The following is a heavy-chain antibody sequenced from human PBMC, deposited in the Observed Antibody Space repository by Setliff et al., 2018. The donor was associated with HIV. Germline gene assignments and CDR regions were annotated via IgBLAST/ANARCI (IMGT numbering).Heavy chain of an antibody. J-gene: IGHJ6*02. CDR3: ARTKTEMGYYYGMDV. CDR2: IYHSGTT. CDR1: GYSISSGYY. D-gene: IGHD1-1*01. Sequence: ETLSLTCTVSGYSISSGYYWGWIRQPPGKGLEWVGSIYHSGTTYYNPSLKSRVTISVDTSKNQFSLKLSSVTAADTAVYYCARTKTEMGYYYGMDVWGQGTTVTVSS. V-gene: IGHV4-38-2*02.